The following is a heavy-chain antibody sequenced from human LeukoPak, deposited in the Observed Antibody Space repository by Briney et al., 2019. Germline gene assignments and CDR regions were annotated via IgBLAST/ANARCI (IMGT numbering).Heavy chain of an antibody. D-gene: IGHD2-2*01. V-gene: IGHV3-30*04. Sequence: GRSLRLSCAASGFTFSSYAMHWVRQAPGKGLEWVAVISYDGSNKYYADSVKGRFTISRDNSKNTLYLQMNSLRAEDTAVYYCARELPRYCSSTSCSPGGFDPWGQGTLVTVSS. CDR1: GFTFSSYA. CDR2: ISYDGSNK. CDR3: ARELPRYCSSTSCSPGGFDP. J-gene: IGHJ5*02.